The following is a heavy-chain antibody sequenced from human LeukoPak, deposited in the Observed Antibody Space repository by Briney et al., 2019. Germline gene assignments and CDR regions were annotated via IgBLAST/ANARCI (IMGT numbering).Heavy chain of an antibody. CDR3: AKEWQTVAFDI. V-gene: IGHV3-30*18. CDR2: ILFDGSNK. D-gene: IGHD4-17*01. Sequence: GGSLRLSCAASGFTFSSYGMHWVRQAPGKGLEWVAIILFDGSNKFYADTVKGRFTISRDNSKNTLFLKMNSLRAADTAVYYCAKEWQTVAFDIWRRGTMVIVSS. J-gene: IGHJ3*02. CDR1: GFTFSSYG.